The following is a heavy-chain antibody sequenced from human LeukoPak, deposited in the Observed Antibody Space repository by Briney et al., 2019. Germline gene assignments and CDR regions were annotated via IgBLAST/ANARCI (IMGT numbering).Heavy chain of an antibody. V-gene: IGHV4-59*01. CDR1: GGSISSYY. D-gene: IGHD2-15*01. CDR3: ARFRINRLDY. Sequence: SETLSLTCTVSGGSISSYYWSWIRQPPGKGLEWIGYIYYSGSTNYNPSLKSRVTISVDTSKNQFSLKLSSVTAADTAVYYCARFRINRLDYWGQGTQVTVSS. J-gene: IGHJ4*02. CDR2: IYYSGST.